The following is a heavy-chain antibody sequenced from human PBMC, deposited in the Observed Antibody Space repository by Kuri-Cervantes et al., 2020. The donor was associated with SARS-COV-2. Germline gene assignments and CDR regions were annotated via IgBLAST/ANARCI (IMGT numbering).Heavy chain of an antibody. Sequence: GSLRLSCTVSGGSISGSGYYWAWIRQPPGKGLEWIGHIHYRETTYYNPSLKSRATISVDTSKNQFSLKLTSMTAADTAVYYCARGWLLPHYYYYMDVWGKGTTVTVSS. CDR2: IHYRETT. CDR3: ARGWLLPHYYYYMDV. CDR1: GGSISGSGYY. V-gene: IGHV4-39*07. J-gene: IGHJ6*03. D-gene: IGHD3-22*01.